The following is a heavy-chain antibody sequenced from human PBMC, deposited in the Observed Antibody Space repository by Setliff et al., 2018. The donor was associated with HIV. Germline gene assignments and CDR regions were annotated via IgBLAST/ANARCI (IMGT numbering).Heavy chain of an antibody. CDR3: ARTPARKGRGVYYFDD. Sequence: GASVKVSCKSSGYTFSDYYMHWVRQAPGQGLEWMGIMNAKSGSTHYARKFQGRVTMTRDTSISTAYMELTRLRSDDTAVYYCARTPARKGRGVYYFDDWGQGTLVTVSS. D-gene: IGHD1-26*01. V-gene: IGHV1-2*02. CDR2: MNAKSGST. CDR1: GYTFSDYY. J-gene: IGHJ4*02.